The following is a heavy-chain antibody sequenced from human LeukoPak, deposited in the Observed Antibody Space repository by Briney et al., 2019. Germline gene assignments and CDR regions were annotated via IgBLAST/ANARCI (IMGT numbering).Heavy chain of an antibody. CDR2: INPNSGGT. J-gene: IGHJ3*02. CDR3: ATREPTRRVFDI. V-gene: IGHV1-2*06. CDR1: GYTFTGYY. Sequence: ASVKVSCKASGYTFTGYYMHWVRQAPGQGLEWMGRINPNSGGTNYAQKFQGRVTMTRDTSISTAYMELSRLRSDDTAVYYCATREPTRRVFDIWGQGTLVTVSS. D-gene: IGHD1-14*01.